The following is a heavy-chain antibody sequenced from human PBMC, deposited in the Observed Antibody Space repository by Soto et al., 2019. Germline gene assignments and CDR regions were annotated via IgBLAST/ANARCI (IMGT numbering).Heavy chain of an antibody. Sequence: GGSLRLSCAASGFTFSTYALSWVRQAPGKGLEWVSAISANGQGIYYADSVRGRFAISRDNSKNTIFLHMDSLRAEDTAVYYCAKDRNYPRDQFHYWGQGTLVTVSS. CDR1: GFTFSTYA. D-gene: IGHD1-7*01. CDR3: AKDRNYPRDQFHY. CDR2: ISANGQGI. J-gene: IGHJ4*02. V-gene: IGHV3-23*01.